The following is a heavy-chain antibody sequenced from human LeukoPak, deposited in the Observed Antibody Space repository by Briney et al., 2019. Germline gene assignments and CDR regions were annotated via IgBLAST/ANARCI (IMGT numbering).Heavy chain of an antibody. CDR1: GYTFTSYY. CDR2: INPSGGST. D-gene: IGHD3-3*01. V-gene: IGHV1-46*01. Sequence: ASVKVSCKASGYTFTSYYMHWVRQAPGQGLEWMGIINPSGGSTSYAQKFQDRVTMTRDTSTSTVYMELSSLRSEDTAVYYCARGPSIFGVVIIVSPFDYWGQGTLVTVSS. CDR3: ARGPSIFGVVIIVSPFDY. J-gene: IGHJ4*02.